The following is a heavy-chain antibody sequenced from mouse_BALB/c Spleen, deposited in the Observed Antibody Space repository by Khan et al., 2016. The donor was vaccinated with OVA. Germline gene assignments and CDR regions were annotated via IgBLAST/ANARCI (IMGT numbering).Heavy chain of an antibody. V-gene: IGHV3-2*02. CDR2: ISSTGST. CDR1: GYSITSDFA. CDR3: ARSLYYSDSYAMDY. D-gene: IGHD2-13*01. Sequence: QLVESGPGLVKPSQSLSLTCTVTGYSITSDFAWNWIQQFPGNKLEWMGYISSTGSTSYSPSLKSRFSITRDTSKNQFFLHLNSVTTEDTATYYCARSLYYSDSYAMDYWGQGTSVTVSS. J-gene: IGHJ4*01.